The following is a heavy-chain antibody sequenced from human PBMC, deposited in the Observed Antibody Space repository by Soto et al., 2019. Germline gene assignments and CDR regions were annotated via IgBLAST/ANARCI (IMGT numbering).Heavy chain of an antibody. D-gene: IGHD2-8*02. CDR2: ISPKSTYR. CDR1: GFPFNDYY. Sequence: QVHLVESGGGLVKPGGSLRLSCGTSGFPFNDYYMSWIRQAPGKGLEWLSHISPKSTYRNYADSVKGRFTISRDNTKSSLFLQMNSLGVDDTALYYCARGAGGGLFAHSGQGVLVTVSS. CDR3: ARGAGGGLFAH. V-gene: IGHV3-11*06. J-gene: IGHJ4*02.